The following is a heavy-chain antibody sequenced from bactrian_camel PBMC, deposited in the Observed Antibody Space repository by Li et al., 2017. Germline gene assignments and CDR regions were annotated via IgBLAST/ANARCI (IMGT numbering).Heavy chain of an antibody. D-gene: IGHD2*01. CDR3: NVGLCGTWPPGQDNY. CDR1: GYTAKTCS. J-gene: IGHJ4*01. Sequence: VQLVESGGGLVQPGGSLRLSCAASGYTAKTCSWNWYRQFQGKGRELVSSLYANGGTYYHDSVKGRFTFAQDNAENANAVSLEMNSLKPEDTATYFCNVGLCGTWPPGQDNYWGHGTQVTVS. V-gene: IGHV3S9*01. CDR2: LYANGGT.